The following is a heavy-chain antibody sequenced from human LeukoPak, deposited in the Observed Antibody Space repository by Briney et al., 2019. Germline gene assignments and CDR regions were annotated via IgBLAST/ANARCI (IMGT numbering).Heavy chain of an antibody. CDR3: ARGYGFGELLYGFNNFDY. J-gene: IGHJ4*02. V-gene: IGHV1-8*01. CDR1: GYTFTSYD. Sequence: GASVKVSCKASGYTFTSYDINWVRQATGQGLEWMGWMNPNSGNTGYAQKFQGRVTMTRNTSISTAYMELSSLRSEDTAVYYCARGYGFGELLYGFNNFDYGGQGPLVTVSS. D-gene: IGHD3-10*01. CDR2: MNPNSGNT.